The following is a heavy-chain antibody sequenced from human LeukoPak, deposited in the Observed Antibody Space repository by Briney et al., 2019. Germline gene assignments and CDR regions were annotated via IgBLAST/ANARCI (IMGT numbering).Heavy chain of an antibody. D-gene: IGHD2-2*03. CDR1: GFTFSGYG. Sequence: GGSLRLSCAASGFTFSGYGMHWVRQAPGKGLEWVAVIWYDGSNKYYADSVKGRFTISRNNSKNTLYLQMNSLRAEDTAVCYCARDGYCSSTSCLGDVWGQGTTVTVSS. CDR3: ARDGYCSSTSCLGDV. CDR2: IWYDGSNK. V-gene: IGHV3-33*01. J-gene: IGHJ6*02.